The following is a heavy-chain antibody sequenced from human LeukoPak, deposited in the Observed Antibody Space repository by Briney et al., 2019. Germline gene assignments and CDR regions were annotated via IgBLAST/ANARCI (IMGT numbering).Heavy chain of an antibody. CDR3: ARSGFSSSLDFDY. V-gene: IGHV4-61*02. Sequence: SQTLSLTFTVSGGSISSGSYYWSWIRQPAGKGLEWIGRIYTSGSTNYNPSLKSRVTISVDTSKNQFSLKLSSVTAADTAVYYCARSGFSSSLDFDYWGQGTLVTVSS. CDR1: GGSISSGSYY. D-gene: IGHD6-13*01. J-gene: IGHJ4*02. CDR2: IYTSGST.